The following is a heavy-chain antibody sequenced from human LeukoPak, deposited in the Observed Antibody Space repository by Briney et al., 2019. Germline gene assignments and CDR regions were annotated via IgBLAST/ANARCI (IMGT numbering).Heavy chain of an antibody. CDR1: GFTFSSYA. Sequence: GGSLRLSCAASGFTFSSYAMHWVRQAPGKGLEWVANIKQDGSEKYYVDSVKGRFTISRDNSKNTLYLQMNSLRAEGTAVYYCAKGPQDGYGDYSYYFDYWGQGTLVTVSS. CDR2: IKQDGSEK. CDR3: AKGPQDGYGDYSYYFDY. D-gene: IGHD4-17*01. J-gene: IGHJ4*02. V-gene: IGHV3-7*01.